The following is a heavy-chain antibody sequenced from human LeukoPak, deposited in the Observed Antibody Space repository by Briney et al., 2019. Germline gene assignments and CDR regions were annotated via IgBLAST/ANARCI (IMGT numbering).Heavy chain of an antibody. CDR2: IYYSGST. CDR3: ARRGIAAAGDDY. D-gene: IGHD6-13*01. Sequence: KPSETLSLTCSVSGGSISSNNYYWGWIRQPPGKGPEWIGSIYYSGSTYYTPSLKSRITISLDTSKNQFSLNLNSVTAADTAVYYCARRGIAAAGDDYWGQGTLVTVSS. J-gene: IGHJ4*02. V-gene: IGHV4-39*01. CDR1: GGSISSNNYY.